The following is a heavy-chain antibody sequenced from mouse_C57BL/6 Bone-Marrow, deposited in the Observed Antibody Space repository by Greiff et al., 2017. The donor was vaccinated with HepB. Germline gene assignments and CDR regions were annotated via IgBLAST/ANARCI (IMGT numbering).Heavy chain of an antibody. J-gene: IGHJ4*01. D-gene: IGHD1-1*01. V-gene: IGHV5-4*01. CDR1: GFTFSSYA. Sequence: EVQRVESGGGLVKPGGSLKLSCAASGFTFSSYAMSWVRQTPEKRLEWVATISDGGSYTYYPDNVKGRFTISRENAKNNLYLQMSHLKSEDTAMYYCARDYYGSSPYYAMDYWGQGTSVTVSS. CDR2: ISDGGSYT. CDR3: ARDYYGSSPYYAMDY.